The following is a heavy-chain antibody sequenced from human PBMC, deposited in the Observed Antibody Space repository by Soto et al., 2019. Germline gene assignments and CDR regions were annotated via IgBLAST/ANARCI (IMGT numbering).Heavy chain of an antibody. Sequence: GGSLRLSCAASGFTFSSYWMNWVRQAPGKGLEWVANINQDGNEDNLLDSVKGRFTISRDNAKNSLFLQMNSLRVVDTAVYYCARTGDGHHDFLDYWGQGALVTVSS. CDR1: GFTFSSYW. CDR3: ARTGDGHHDFLDY. D-gene: IGHD1-1*01. V-gene: IGHV3-7*01. CDR2: INQDGNED. J-gene: IGHJ4*02.